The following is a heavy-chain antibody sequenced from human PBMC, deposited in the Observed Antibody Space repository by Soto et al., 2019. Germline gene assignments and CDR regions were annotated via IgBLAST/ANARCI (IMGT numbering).Heavy chain of an antibody. CDR3: ARHESGVVVAATPYFQH. V-gene: IGHV4-59*08. D-gene: IGHD2-15*01. CDR1: GGSISSYY. J-gene: IGHJ1*01. CDR2: IYYSGST. Sequence: SETLSLTCTVSGGSISSYYWSWIRQPPGKGLEWIGYIYYSGSTNYNPSLKSRVTISVDTSKNQFSLKLSSVTAADTAVYYCARHESGVVVAATPYFQHWGQGTLVTVSS.